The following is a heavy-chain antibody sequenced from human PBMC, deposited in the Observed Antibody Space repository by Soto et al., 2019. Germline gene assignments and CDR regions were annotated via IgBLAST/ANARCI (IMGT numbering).Heavy chain of an antibody. J-gene: IGHJ3*02. CDR3: AKQVGPAAMGFIVDI. V-gene: IGHV3-30*18. D-gene: IGHD2-2*01. Sequence: GGSLRLSCAASGFTFSSYGMHWVRQAPGKGLEWVAVISYDGSNKYYADSVKGRFTISRDNSKNTLYLQMNSLRAEDTAVYYCAKQVGPAAMGFIVDIWGQGTMVTVSS. CDR2: ISYDGSNK. CDR1: GFTFSSYG.